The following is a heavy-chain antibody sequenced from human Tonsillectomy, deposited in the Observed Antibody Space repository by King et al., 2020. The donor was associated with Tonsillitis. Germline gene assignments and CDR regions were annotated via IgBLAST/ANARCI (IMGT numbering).Heavy chain of an antibody. V-gene: IGHV3-23*04. CDR1: GFTFSYSA. CDR3: AKDWIANDY. Sequence: VQLVESGGGLVQPGGSLRLSCSASGFTFSYSAMTWVRQAPGKGLEWVSAMSGSGGSTYYADSVRGRFTISRDNSKNTLYLQMNSLRADDTAVYYCAKDWIANDYWGQGTLVTVSS. CDR2: MSGSGGST. D-gene: IGHD2-2*03. J-gene: IGHJ4*02.